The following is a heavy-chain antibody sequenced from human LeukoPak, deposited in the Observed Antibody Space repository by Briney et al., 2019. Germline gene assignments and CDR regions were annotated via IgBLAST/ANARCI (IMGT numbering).Heavy chain of an antibody. CDR3: ARSTSNYGFTFDY. Sequence: SVKVSCKASGDTFSSYAISWVRQAPGQGLEWMGGIIPIFGTANYAQKFQGRVTITTDESTSTAYMELSSLRSEDTAVYYCARSTSNYGFTFDYWGQGTLVTVSS. D-gene: IGHD4-11*01. CDR1: GDTFSSYA. J-gene: IGHJ4*02. CDR2: IIPIFGTA. V-gene: IGHV1-69*05.